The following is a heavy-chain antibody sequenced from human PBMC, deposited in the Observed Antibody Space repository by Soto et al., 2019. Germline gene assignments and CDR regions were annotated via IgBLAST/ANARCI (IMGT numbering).Heavy chain of an antibody. Sequence: ESGGGLVQPGGSLRLSCAASGFTFSTYAMSWVRQAPGKGLEWVSSLTSSGGGTYYADSVKGRFTISRDNSKNTLYLQMNSLRAEDTAVYYCAARKPYYFDYWGQGTLLTVSS. CDR3: AARKPYYFDY. V-gene: IGHV3-23*01. J-gene: IGHJ4*02. CDR2: LTSSGGGT. CDR1: GFTFSTYA.